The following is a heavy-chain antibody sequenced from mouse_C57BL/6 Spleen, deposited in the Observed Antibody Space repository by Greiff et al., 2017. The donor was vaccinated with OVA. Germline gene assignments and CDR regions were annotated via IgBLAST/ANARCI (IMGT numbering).Heavy chain of an antibody. Sequence: EVKLVESGGGLVKPGGSLKLSCAASGFTFSDYGMHWVRQAPEKGLEWVAYISSCSSTIYYADTVKGRFTISRDNAKNTLFLHMTSLRSEDTAMYYCARRYDGDYWGQGTTLTVSS. J-gene: IGHJ2*01. CDR1: GFTFSDYG. V-gene: IGHV5-17*01. D-gene: IGHD2-14*01. CDR2: ISSCSSTI. CDR3: ARRYDGDY.